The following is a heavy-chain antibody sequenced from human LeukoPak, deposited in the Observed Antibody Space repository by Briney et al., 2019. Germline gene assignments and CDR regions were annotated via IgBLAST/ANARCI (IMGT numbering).Heavy chain of an antibody. Sequence: ASVKVSCKASGYTFTSYYMHWVRQAPGQGLEWMGIINPSGGSTSYAQKFQGRVTMTRDTSTSTVYMELSSLRSEDTAVYYCAREGFSGSYKYYFDYWGQGTLVTVSS. J-gene: IGHJ4*02. D-gene: IGHD1-26*01. CDR1: GYTFTSYY. V-gene: IGHV1-46*01. CDR2: INPSGGST. CDR3: AREGFSGSYKYYFDY.